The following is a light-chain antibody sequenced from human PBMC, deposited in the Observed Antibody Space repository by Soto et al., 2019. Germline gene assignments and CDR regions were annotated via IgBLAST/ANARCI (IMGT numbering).Light chain of an antibody. CDR2: GAS. Sequence: EIVLTQSPGTLSWSPGERATLSCRASQSVSSSYLAWYQQKPGQAPRLLIYGASSRATGIPDRFSGSGSGTDFTLTISRLEPEDFAMYYCQQYGSSLWTFGQGTKVEIK. CDR3: QQYGSSLWT. CDR1: QSVSSSY. J-gene: IGKJ1*01. V-gene: IGKV3-20*01.